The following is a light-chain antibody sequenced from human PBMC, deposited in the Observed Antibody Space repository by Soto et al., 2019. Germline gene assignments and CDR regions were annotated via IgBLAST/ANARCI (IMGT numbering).Light chain of an antibody. J-gene: IGLJ2*01. CDR3: ATWDDSLNGQL. CDR1: SSNIGSNT. V-gene: IGLV1-44*01. Sequence: QSVLTQPPSTSGTPGQRVTISCSGSSSNIGSNTVSWYQQLPGTAPKLLIYSNTQRPSGVPDRFSGSKSGTSASLAISGLQSEDEDDYYCATWDDSLNGQLFGGGTKLTVL. CDR2: SNT.